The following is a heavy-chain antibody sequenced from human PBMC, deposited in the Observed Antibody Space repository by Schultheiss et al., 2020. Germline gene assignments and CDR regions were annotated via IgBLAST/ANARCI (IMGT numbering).Heavy chain of an antibody. V-gene: IGHV3-30*03. CDR3: MATITGY. D-gene: IGHD5-24*01. J-gene: IGHJ4*02. CDR1: GFTFSSYG. Sequence: GGSLRLSCAASGFTFSSYGMHWVRQAPGKGLEWVAVISYDGSNKYYADSVKGRFTISRDNSKNTLYLQMNSLRAEDTAVEGQMATITGYWGQGTLVTVSS. CDR2: ISYDGSNK.